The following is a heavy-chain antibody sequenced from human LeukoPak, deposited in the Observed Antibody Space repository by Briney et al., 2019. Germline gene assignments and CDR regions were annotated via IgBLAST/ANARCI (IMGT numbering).Heavy chain of an antibody. Sequence: VANINQDGSEKYYVDSVKGRFTMSRDNAKNSLYLQMNSLRAEDTAVYYCARHRGYSYGYRDYWGQGTLVTVSS. V-gene: IGHV3-7*01. CDR2: INQDGSEK. D-gene: IGHD5-18*01. CDR3: ARHRGYSYGYRDY. J-gene: IGHJ4*02.